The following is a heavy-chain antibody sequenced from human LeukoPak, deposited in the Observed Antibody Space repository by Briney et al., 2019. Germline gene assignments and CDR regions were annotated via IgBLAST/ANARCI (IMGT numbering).Heavy chain of an antibody. CDR3: SKDTAAESTSHWIFDY. CDR1: GFTFSSYG. Sequence: PGGSLRLSCAAAGFTFSSYGMHWVRQAPGKGLEWVAFIPYDGSNRYYADSVRGRFTVSRDNSKNMVHLRMNSLRAEDTAVYHCSKDTAAESTSHWIFDYWGQGTLVTVSS. D-gene: IGHD6-13*01. CDR2: IPYDGSNR. V-gene: IGHV3-30*02. J-gene: IGHJ4*02.